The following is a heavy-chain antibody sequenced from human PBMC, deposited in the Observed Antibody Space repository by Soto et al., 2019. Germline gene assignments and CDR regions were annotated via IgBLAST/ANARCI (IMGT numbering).Heavy chain of an antibody. Sequence: ASVKVSCKASGFTFSSYSLRWARQDHGQGLEWIGWIIPIHSSTNYAQKFQERVTITRDKSTSTAYMELSRLRSDDTAVYYCVSYRICSSTSCQDDAFDIWGQGTMVTVSS. CDR1: GFTFSSYS. V-gene: IGHV1-2*02. D-gene: IGHD2-2*01. J-gene: IGHJ3*02. CDR3: VSYRICSSTSCQDDAFDI. CDR2: IIPIHSST.